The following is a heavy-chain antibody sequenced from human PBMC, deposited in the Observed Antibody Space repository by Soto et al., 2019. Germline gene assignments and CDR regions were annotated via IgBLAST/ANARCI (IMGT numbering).Heavy chain of an antibody. CDR1: GFTFSNAW. CDR3: TTDVVQYQLLWTYTNFDY. CDR2: IKSKTDGGTT. Sequence: GGSLRLSCAASGFTFSNAWMSWVRQAPGKGLEWVGRIKSKTDGGTTDYAAPVKGRFTTSRDDSKNTLYLQMNSLKTEDTAVYYCTTDVVQYQLLWTYTNFDYWGQGTLVTVSS. V-gene: IGHV3-15*01. D-gene: IGHD2-2*01. J-gene: IGHJ4*02.